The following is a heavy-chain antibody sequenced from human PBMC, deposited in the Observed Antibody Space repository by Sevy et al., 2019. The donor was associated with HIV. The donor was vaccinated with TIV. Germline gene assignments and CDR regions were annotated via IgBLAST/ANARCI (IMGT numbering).Heavy chain of an antibody. J-gene: IGHJ3*02. CDR2: ISVTSART. CDR1: GFTFSNYG. CDR3: AKDPNDYCHSFDI. Sequence: GGSLRLSCVGSGFTFSNYGMTWVRQAPGKGLEWVSSISVTSARTYYADSVRGRFTVSRDNSENTLYLQMNSVRAEDTAVYYCAKDPNDYCHSFDIWGQGTLVTVSS. D-gene: IGHD1-1*01. V-gene: IGHV3-23*01.